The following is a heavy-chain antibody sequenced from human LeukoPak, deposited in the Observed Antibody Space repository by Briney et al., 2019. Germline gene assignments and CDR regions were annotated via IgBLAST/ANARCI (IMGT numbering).Heavy chain of an antibody. CDR3: ARRGGHTWDVGNWFDP. D-gene: IGHD1-26*01. CDR1: GGSIRSSSYY. CDR2: IYYGGIT. Sequence: SETLSLTCTVSGGSIRSSSYYWGWIRQPPGMGQEWIGSIYYGGITYCNPFLESRVSISVDTSKNQFSLKLTSVTAADTAVYYCARRGGHTWDVGNWFDPWSQGTLVTVSS. J-gene: IGHJ5*02. V-gene: IGHV4-39*01.